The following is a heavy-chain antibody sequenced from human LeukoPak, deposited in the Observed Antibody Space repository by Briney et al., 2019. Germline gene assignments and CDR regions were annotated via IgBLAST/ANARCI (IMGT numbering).Heavy chain of an antibody. CDR2: ISAYNGNT. CDR1: GYTFTSYG. V-gene: IGHV1-18*01. J-gene: IGHJ6*02. CDR3: ARDHCTSSGCYEYYYYGMDV. Sequence: GASVKVSCKASGYTFTSYGISWVRQAPGQGLEWMGWISAYNGNTNYAQKLQGRVTMTTDTSTSTAYMELRSLRSDDTAVYYCARDHCTSSGCYEYYYYGMDVWGQGTTVTVSS. D-gene: IGHD2-2*01.